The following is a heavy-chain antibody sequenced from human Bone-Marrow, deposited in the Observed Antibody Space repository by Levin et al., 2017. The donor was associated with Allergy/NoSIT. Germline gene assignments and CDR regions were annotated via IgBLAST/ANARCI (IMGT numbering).Heavy chain of an antibody. CDR3: ERTVWGSSRRLFDA. CDR1: GGSFSGFY. V-gene: IGHV4-34*01. CDR2: INQSGST. J-gene: IGHJ4*02. Sequence: GSLRLSCDVNGGSFSGFYWTWLRQTPGKGLEWIGEINQSGSTKYNPSLKSRGTISIDTSKNHFFLKLTSATAADTAVYYCERTVWGSSRRLFDAWGQGTLVTVSS. D-gene: IGHD3-16*02.